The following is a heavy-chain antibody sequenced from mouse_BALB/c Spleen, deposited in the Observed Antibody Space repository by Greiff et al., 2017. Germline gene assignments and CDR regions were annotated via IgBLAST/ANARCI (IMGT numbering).Heavy chain of an antibody. CDR3: TRDEEVRRGDKEGAMDY. V-gene: IGHV5-6-4*01. CDR1: GFTFSSYT. CDR2: ISSGGSYT. D-gene: IGHD2-14*01. Sequence: EVKLVESGGGLVKPGGSLKLSCAASGFTFSSYTMSWVRQTPEKRLEWVATISSGGSYTYYPDSVKGRFTISRDNAKNTLYLQMSSLKSEDTAMYYCTRDEEVRRGDKEGAMDYWGQGTSVTVSS. J-gene: IGHJ4*01.